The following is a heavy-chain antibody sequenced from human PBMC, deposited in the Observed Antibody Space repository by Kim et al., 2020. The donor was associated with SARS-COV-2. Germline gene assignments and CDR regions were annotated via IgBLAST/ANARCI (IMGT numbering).Heavy chain of an antibody. CDR1: GGSISSGDDY. D-gene: IGHD3-10*01. J-gene: IGHJ3*02. V-gene: IGHV4-30-4*01. CDR2: IYYSGIT. Sequence: SETLSLTCTVSGGSISSGDDYWSWIRQPPGKGLEWIVYIYYSGITQYNPSLKSRVIIPVDTSNNQFSLKLSYLTAADTAVYYCARENFGSGKYAFDIWGRGTSVTLS. CDR3: ARENFGSGKYAFDI.